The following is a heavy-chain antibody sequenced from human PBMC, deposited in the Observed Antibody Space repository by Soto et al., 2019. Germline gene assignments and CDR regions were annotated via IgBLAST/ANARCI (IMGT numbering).Heavy chain of an antibody. J-gene: IGHJ4*02. Sequence: ASVKVSCKASGYTFTSYYMHWVRQAPGQGLEWMGIINPSGGSTSYAQKFQGRVTMTRDTSTSTVYMELSSVTAADTAVYYCARVLISPQYFFDYWGQGTLVTVSS. V-gene: IGHV1-46*01. CDR2: INPSGGST. CDR1: GYTFTSYY. D-gene: IGHD2-21*01. CDR3: ARVLISPQYFFDY.